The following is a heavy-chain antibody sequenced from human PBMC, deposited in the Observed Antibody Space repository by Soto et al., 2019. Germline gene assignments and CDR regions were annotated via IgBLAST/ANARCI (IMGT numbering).Heavy chain of an antibody. J-gene: IGHJ4*02. D-gene: IGHD3-3*01. CDR1: GFTFSSYG. Sequence: GGSLRLSCAASGFTFSSYGMHWVRQAPGKGLEWVAVISYDGSNKYYADSVKGRFTISRDNSKNTLYLQMNSLRAEDTAVYYCAKDRRSIFGRDGYNFDYWGQGTLVTVSS. CDR2: ISYDGSNK. V-gene: IGHV3-30*18. CDR3: AKDRRSIFGRDGYNFDY.